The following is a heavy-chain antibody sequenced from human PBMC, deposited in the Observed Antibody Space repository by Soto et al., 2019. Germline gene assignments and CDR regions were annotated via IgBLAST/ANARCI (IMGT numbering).Heavy chain of an antibody. Sequence: EVQLLESGGGLVQPGGSLRLSCAASGFTFSSYAMNWVRQAPGKGLEWVSVISGSGGSTYYADSVKGRFTISSDNSKNTLYLQMNSLRAEDTAVYYFARRISGWYFDYWGQGTLVTVSS. J-gene: IGHJ4*02. CDR2: ISGSGGST. CDR3: ARRISGWYFDY. CDR1: GFTFSSYA. V-gene: IGHV3-23*01. D-gene: IGHD6-19*01.